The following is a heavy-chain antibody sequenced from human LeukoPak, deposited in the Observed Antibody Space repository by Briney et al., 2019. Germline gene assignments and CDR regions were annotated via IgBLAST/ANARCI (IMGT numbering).Heavy chain of an antibody. J-gene: IGHJ6*03. CDR2: INHSGST. D-gene: IGHD6-13*01. Sequence: PSETLSLTCAVYGGSFSGYYWSWIRQPPGKGLEGIGEINHSGSTNYNPSLKSRVTISVDTSKNQCSLKLSSVTAADTAVYYCARVTPYSSRWYKRYYYYYMDVWGKGTTVTVSS. CDR1: GGSFSGYY. V-gene: IGHV4-34*01. CDR3: ARVTPYSSRWYKRYYYYYMDV.